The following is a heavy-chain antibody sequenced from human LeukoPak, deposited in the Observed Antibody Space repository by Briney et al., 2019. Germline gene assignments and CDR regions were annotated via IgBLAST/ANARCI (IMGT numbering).Heavy chain of an antibody. V-gene: IGHV5-51*01. D-gene: IGHD3-22*01. Sequence: GESLKISCGASGYSSTNHWIGWVRQMPGRGLECMGIIFPTDSYTRYSPSFQGQVTISADKSISTAYLQWSSLTASDTAMYYCASRPYYDRSGPDAFDIWGQGTMVIVSS. CDR1: GYSSTNHW. CDR3: ASRPYYDRSGPDAFDI. J-gene: IGHJ3*02. CDR2: IFPTDSYT.